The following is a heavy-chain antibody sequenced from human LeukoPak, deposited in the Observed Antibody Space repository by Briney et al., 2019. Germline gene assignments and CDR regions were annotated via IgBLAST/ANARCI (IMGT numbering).Heavy chain of an antibody. J-gene: IGHJ4*02. D-gene: IGHD3-3*01. V-gene: IGHV3-30*02. CDR2: IRYGGSNK. Sequence: GGSLRLSCAASGFTFSSYGMHWVRQAPGKGLEWVAFIRYGGSNKYYADSVKGRFTISRDNSKNTLYLQMNSLRAEDTAVYYCAKGGFLEWSWSFDYWGQGTLVTVSS. CDR3: AKGGFLEWSWSFDY. CDR1: GFTFSSYG.